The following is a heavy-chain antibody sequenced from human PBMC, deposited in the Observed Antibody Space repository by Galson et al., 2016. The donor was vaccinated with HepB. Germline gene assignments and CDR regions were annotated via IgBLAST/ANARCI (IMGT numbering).Heavy chain of an antibody. J-gene: IGHJ3*02. D-gene: IGHD1-26*01. Sequence: SLRLSCAAASSNFMTWVRQAPGKGLEWVSVIYVGDSTYYADSVKGRFTISRDNSKNTLYLQMNSLRAEDTAVYYCAMRLGSGSWSAFDIWGQGTMVTVSS. CDR2: IYVGDST. CDR1: SSNF. CDR3: AMRLGSGSWSAFDI. V-gene: IGHV3-53*01.